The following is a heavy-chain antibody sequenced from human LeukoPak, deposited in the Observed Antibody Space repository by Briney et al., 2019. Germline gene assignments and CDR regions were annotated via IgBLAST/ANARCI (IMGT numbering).Heavy chain of an antibody. CDR1: GFTFSSYG. V-gene: IGHV3-30*02. J-gene: IGHJ6*03. CDR2: IWYGGSNK. Sequence: PGGSLRLSCAASGFTFSSYGMHWVRQAPGKGLEWVAVIWYGGSNKYYADSVKGRFTIFRDNSKNTLYLQMNSLRAEDTAVYYCAKDRGIAARLTLRDYYYMDVWGKGTTVTVSS. CDR3: AKDRGIAARLTLRDYYYMDV. D-gene: IGHD6-6*01.